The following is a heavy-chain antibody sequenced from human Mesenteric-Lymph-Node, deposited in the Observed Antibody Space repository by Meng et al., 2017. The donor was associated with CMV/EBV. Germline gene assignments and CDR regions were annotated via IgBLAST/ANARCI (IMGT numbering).Heavy chain of an antibody. CDR3: ARESIAARPGFDY. CDR2: VSPNSGNT. V-gene: IGHV1-8*01. D-gene: IGHD6-6*01. Sequence: ASVKVSCKASGYSFTSHDITWVRQAAGQGLEWMAWVSPNSGNTGYAQKFQGRVTMTRNTSISTAYMELSSLRSEDTAVYYCARESIAARPGFDYWGQGTLVTVSS. J-gene: IGHJ4*02. CDR1: GYSFTSHD.